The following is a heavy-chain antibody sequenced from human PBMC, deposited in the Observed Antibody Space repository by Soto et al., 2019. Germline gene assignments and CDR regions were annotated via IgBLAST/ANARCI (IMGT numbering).Heavy chain of an antibody. V-gene: IGHV3-53*01. CDR3: AREGLTTRGAFDI. CDR2: IYSGGST. CDR1: GFTVSSNY. D-gene: IGHD4-4*01. Sequence: GGSLRLSCAASGFTVSSNYMSWVRQAPGKGLEWVSVIYSGGSTYYADSVKGRFTISRDNSKNTLYLQMNSLRAEDTAVYYCAREGLTTRGAFDIWGQGTMVTVSS. J-gene: IGHJ3*02.